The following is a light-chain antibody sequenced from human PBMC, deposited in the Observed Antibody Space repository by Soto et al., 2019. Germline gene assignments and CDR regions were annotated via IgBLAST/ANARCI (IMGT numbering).Light chain of an antibody. CDR1: QSIGIW. Sequence: IQMTQSPSTLSASVGDRVAITCRASQSIGIWLAWYQQKPGKAPRFLVYKASSIESGVPSRFSGRGYGTVFTLTISSLQPDDFATYYCQQYNDYSWTFDQGTKVEIK. V-gene: IGKV1-5*03. CDR3: QQYNDYSWT. J-gene: IGKJ1*01. CDR2: KAS.